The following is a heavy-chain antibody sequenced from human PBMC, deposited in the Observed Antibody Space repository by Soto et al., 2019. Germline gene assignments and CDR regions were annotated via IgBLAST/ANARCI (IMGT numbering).Heavy chain of an antibody. V-gene: IGHV1-18*01. J-gene: IGHJ6*02. D-gene: IGHD3-16*01. Sequence: QVQLVQSGAEVKNPGASVKVSCKASGYNFTRYGIGWARQAPGQGLGWMGWINTYNDNTNYAQNVQGRVTLTTDISTSTAYMELRSLRSNDTAIYYCAMVDVYVTPSPQDVWGQGTTVIVSS. CDR2: INTYNDNT. CDR3: AMVDVYVTPSPQDV. CDR1: GYNFTRYG.